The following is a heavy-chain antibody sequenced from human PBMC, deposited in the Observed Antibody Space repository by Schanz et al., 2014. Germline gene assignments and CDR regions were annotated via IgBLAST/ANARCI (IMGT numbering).Heavy chain of an antibody. Sequence: DVQLLESGGGLVQPGESLRLSCAASGFTFTTYAMTWVRQAPGKGLEWVSNISPTGSSTYYADSVKGRFTISRDNSKNTLYLQMNSLRAEDTAIYFCAREGERKGMLPYYFDYWGQGALVTVSS. CDR3: AREGERKGMLPYYFDY. J-gene: IGHJ4*02. CDR1: GFTFTTYA. D-gene: IGHD3-10*01. CDR2: ISPTGSST. V-gene: IGHV3-23*01.